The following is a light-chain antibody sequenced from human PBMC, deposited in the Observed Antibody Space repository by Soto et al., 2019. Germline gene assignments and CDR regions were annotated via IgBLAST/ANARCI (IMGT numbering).Light chain of an antibody. CDR2: GAS. CDR1: QTVSSN. CDR3: QHYNDWPPTWT. Sequence: IVLTQSPATLSVSSGEGAILSCRASQTVSSNLAWYQQRPGQTPRLLIYGASKRVTGVPARFSGSGFGTEFTLTISSLQPDDVAVYYCQHYNDWPPTWTFGHGTKVEI. V-gene: IGKV3-15*01. J-gene: IGKJ1*01.